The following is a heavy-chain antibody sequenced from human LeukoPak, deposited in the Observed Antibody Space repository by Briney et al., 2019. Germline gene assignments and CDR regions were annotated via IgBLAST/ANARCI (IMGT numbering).Heavy chain of an antibody. J-gene: IGHJ4*02. D-gene: IGHD3-3*01. CDR2: INSDGSST. V-gene: IGHV3-74*01. CDR3: ARELAYYDFWSGSHKAGWYDY. Sequence: GGSLRLSCAASGFTFSSYWMHWVRQAPGKGLVWVSRINSDGSSTSYADSVKGRFTISRDNAKNTLYLQMNSLRAEDTAVYYCARELAYYDFWSGSHKAGWYDYWGQGTLVTVSS. CDR1: GFTFSSYW.